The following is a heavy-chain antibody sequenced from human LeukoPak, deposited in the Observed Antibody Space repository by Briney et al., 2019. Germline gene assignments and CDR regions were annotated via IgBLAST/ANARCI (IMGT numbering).Heavy chain of an antibody. J-gene: IGHJ4*02. V-gene: IGHV6-1*01. D-gene: IGHD5-12*01. Sequence: SQTLSLTCALSGDSVSSNSVAWNWIRQSPSRGLEWLGRTYYQSKWHNDYSVSVRSRLTINPDTSKNQFSLQLNSVTPEDTAVYYCARGWFRSGYDIWSQGTLVTVSS. CDR3: ARGWFRSGYDI. CDR1: GDSVSSNSVA. CDR2: TYYQSKWHN.